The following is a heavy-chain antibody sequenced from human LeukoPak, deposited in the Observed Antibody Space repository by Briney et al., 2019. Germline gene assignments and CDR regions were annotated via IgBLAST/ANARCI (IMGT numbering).Heavy chain of an antibody. CDR3: ARARRQWLLDYYYYYMDV. V-gene: IGHV4-39*07. Sequence: PSETLSLTCTVSGGSISSSSHYWGWIRQPPGKGLEWIGSIYYSGSTNYNPSLKSRVTISVDTSKNQFSLKLSSVTAADTAVYYCARARRQWLLDYYYYYMDVWGKGTTVTVSS. D-gene: IGHD6-19*01. CDR1: GGSISSSSHY. CDR2: IYYSGST. J-gene: IGHJ6*03.